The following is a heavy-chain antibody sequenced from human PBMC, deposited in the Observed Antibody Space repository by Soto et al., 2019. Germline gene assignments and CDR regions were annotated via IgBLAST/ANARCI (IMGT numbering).Heavy chain of an antibody. V-gene: IGHV1-69*01. J-gene: IGHJ4*02. D-gene: IGHD3-22*01. Sequence: QVPLVQSGAEVKKPGSSVKVSCKASGGTFSSYAISWVRQAPGQGLEWMGGIIPIFGTANYAQKFQGRVTITADESTSAAYMELSSLRSEDTAVYYCASYYYDSSGEGYWGQGTLVTVSS. CDR1: GGTFSSYA. CDR2: IIPIFGTA. CDR3: ASYYYDSSGEGY.